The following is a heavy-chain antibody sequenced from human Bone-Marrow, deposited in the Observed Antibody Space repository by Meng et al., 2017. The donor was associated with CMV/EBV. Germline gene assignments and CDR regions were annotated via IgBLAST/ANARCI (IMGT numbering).Heavy chain of an antibody. CDR3: ASLRSRLEWLLGGFDP. CDR1: GFTFSSYA. Sequence: GESLKISCAASGFTFSSYAMHWVRQAPGKGLEWVAVISYDGSNKYYADSVKGRFTISRDNSKNTLYLQMNSLRAEDTAVYYCASLRSRLEWLLGGFDPWGQGTLVTVSS. V-gene: IGHV3-30-3*01. CDR2: ISYDGSNK. D-gene: IGHD3-3*01. J-gene: IGHJ5*02.